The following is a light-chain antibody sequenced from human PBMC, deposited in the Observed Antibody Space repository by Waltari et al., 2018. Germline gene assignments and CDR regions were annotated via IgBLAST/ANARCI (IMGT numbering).Light chain of an antibody. Sequence: DIQMTQSPSTLSASVGDRVTITCRATESINTGLAWYQQKPGKAPKLLINKAFNLESGVLSRFSGSGSGTEFTLSISSLQPDDFATYYCQQYKRPPWTFGQGTKVDI. CDR2: KAF. CDR1: ESINTG. V-gene: IGKV1-5*03. J-gene: IGKJ1*01. CDR3: QQYKRPPWT.